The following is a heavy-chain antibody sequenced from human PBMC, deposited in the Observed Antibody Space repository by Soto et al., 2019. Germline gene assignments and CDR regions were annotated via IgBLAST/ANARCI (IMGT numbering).Heavy chain of an antibody. CDR2: IIPISGTA. J-gene: IGHJ6*02. V-gene: IGHV1-69*01. D-gene: IGHD2-2*01. CDR3: ARERSVGYCSTTTCPRPFYYFGMGV. Sequence: QVQLVQSGAEVKKPGSSVKVSCKASGGTFSRYPISWVRQAPGQGLEWMGGIIPISGTADYAPKFQGRVTITADECTSTGYMELRSLTSEDTAVYYCARERSVGYCSTTTCPRPFYYFGMGVWGQGTTVTVSS. CDR1: GGTFSRYP.